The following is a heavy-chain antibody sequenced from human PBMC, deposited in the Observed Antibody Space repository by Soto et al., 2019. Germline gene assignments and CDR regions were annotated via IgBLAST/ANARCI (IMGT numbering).Heavy chain of an antibody. V-gene: IGHV3-23*01. CDR3: AKQLGRSGYYYGPLFY. CDR2: ISGSGGST. D-gene: IGHD3-22*01. Sequence: SGGSLRLSCAASGFTFSSYAMSWVRQAPGKGLEWVSAISGSGGSTYYADSVKGRFTISRDNSKNTLYLQMNSLRAEDTAVYYCAKQLGRSGYYYGPLFYWGQGTLVTVSS. J-gene: IGHJ4*02. CDR1: GFTFSSYA.